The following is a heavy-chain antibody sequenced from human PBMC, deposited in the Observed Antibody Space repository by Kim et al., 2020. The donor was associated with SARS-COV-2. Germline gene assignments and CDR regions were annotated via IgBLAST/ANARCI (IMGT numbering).Heavy chain of an antibody. CDR1: GGSISSSSYY. D-gene: IGHD2-21*01. CDR3: ATHLLTEFDY. V-gene: IGHV4-39*01. CDR2: IYYSGST. J-gene: IGHJ4*02. Sequence: SETLSLTCTVSGGSISSSSYYWGWIRQPPGKGLEWIGSIYYSGSTYYNPSLKSRVTISVDTSKNQFSLKLSSVTAADTAVYYCATHLLTEFDYWGQGTLVTVSS.